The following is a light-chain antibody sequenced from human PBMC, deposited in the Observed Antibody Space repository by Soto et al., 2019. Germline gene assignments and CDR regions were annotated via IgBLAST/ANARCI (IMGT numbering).Light chain of an antibody. CDR1: QDIRKY. J-gene: IGKJ3*01. V-gene: IGKV1-33*01. Sequence: DIQMTQSPSSLSASVGDRVTITCQASQDIRKYLNQYQQKPGRDPNLLIYGASNLETGVPSRLSGSRYGTDFTFTISSLQPEDIATYYCQHYDHLPPFTFGPGTKVAIK. CDR3: QHYDHLPPFT. CDR2: GAS.